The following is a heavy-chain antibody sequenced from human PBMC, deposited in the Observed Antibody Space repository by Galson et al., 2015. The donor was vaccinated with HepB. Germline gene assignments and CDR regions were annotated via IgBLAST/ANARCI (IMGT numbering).Heavy chain of an antibody. CDR2: IALDERNK. J-gene: IGHJ6*02. Sequence: SLRLSCAVSGFPFSSYAMHWVRQAPGKGLEWVAVIALDERNKNYADSVKGRFTVSRDNSKNSLYLQMNSLRAEDTAVYYCTRASNLYCSSSSCYGGYGMDVWGQGTTVTVSS. V-gene: IGHV3-30*04. D-gene: IGHD2-2*01. CDR3: TRASNLYCSSSSCYGGYGMDV. CDR1: GFPFSSYA.